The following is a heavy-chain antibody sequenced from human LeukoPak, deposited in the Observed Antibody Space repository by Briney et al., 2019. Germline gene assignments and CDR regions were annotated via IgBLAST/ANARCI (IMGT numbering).Heavy chain of an antibody. CDR2: IDPSGGST. V-gene: IGHV1-46*01. CDR3: ARGGHGTSVAVAGTGDY. D-gene: IGHD6-19*01. CDR1: GYTFTSYY. Sequence: ASVTVSCKASGYTFTSYYMHWVRQAPGQGLEWMGLIDPSGGSTIYAQKFQGRVTMTRDMSTSTVYMQLSSLRSDDTAVYYCARGGHGTSVAVAGTGDYWGQGTLVTVSS. J-gene: IGHJ4*02.